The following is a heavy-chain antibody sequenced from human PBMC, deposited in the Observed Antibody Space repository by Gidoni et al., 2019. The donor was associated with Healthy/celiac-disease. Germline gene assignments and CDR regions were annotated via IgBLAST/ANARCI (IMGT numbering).Heavy chain of an antibody. CDR3: AKGSEQWLAPDY. J-gene: IGHJ4*02. CDR2: IRYDGSNK. D-gene: IGHD6-19*01. V-gene: IGHV3-30*02. CDR1: GFTFSSYG. Sequence: QVQLVESGGGVVQPGGSLRLSCAASGFTFSSYGMHWVRQAPGKGMEWVAFIRYDGSNKYYADSGKGRFTISRDNSKNTLYLQMNSLRAEDTAVYYCAKGSEQWLAPDYWGQGTLVTVSS.